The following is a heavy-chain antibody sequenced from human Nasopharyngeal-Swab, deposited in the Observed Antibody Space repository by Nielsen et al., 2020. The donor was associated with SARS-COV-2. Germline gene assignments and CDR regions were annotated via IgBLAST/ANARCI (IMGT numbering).Heavy chain of an antibody. CDR2: INHSGST. CDR3: AGYRRSLGKNY. V-gene: IGHV4-39*07. J-gene: IGHJ4*02. D-gene: IGHD5-18*01. CDR1: GGSISSGGYY. Sequence: GSLRLSCTVSGGSISSGGYYWSWIRQPPGKGLEWIGEINHSGSTNYNPSLKSRVTISVDTSKNQFSLKLSSVTAADTAVYYCAGYRRSLGKNYWGQGTLVTVSS.